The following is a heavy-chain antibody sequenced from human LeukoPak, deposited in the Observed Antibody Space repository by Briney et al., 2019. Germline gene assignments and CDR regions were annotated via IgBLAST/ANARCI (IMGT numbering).Heavy chain of an antibody. D-gene: IGHD3-10*01. CDR1: GGSISSYY. CDR3: ARDSYGLNYGMDV. CDR2: IYYSGST. V-gene: IGHV4-59*01. Sequence: SETLSLTCTVSGGSISSYYWSWIRQPPGKGLEWIGYIYYSGSTNYNPSLKSRVTISVDTSKNQFSLKLSSVTAADTAVYYCARDSYGLNYGMDVWGQGTTVTVS. J-gene: IGHJ6*02.